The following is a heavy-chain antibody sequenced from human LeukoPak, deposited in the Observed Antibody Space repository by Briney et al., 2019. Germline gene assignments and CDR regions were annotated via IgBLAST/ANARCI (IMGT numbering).Heavy chain of an antibody. CDR1: GGSISSSSYY. J-gene: IGHJ5*02. D-gene: IGHD2-21*02. V-gene: IGHV4-39*07. CDR2: IYYSGST. CDR3: GSEAYWGGTCYMNFAP. Sequence: SETLSLTCTVSGGSISSSSYYWGWIRQPPGKGLEWIGSIYYSGSTYYNPSLKSRVTISVDTSKNQFSLKLSSVTAADTAGYYRGSEAYWGGTCYMNFAPWGQGPLFTVSS.